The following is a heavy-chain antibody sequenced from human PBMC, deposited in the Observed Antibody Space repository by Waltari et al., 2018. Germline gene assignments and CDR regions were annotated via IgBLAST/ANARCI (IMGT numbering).Heavy chain of an antibody. J-gene: IGHJ4*02. CDR3: ARAYSSSAGDFDY. CDR1: GYTFTSYD. CDR2: MNPNSGNT. V-gene: IGHV1-8*01. Sequence: QVQLVQSGAEVKKPGASVKVSCKASGYTFTSYDINWVRQATGQGLEWMGWMNPNSGNTGYAKKFQGRVTMTRNTSRSTAYMELSRLGSEDTAVYYCARAYSSSAGDFDYWGQGTLVTVSS. D-gene: IGHD6-6*01.